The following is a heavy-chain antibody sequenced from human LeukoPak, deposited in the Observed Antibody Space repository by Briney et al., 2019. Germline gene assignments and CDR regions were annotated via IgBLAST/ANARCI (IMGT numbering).Heavy chain of an antibody. Sequence: PGGSLRLSCAASGFTFSSYAMHWVRQAPGKGLEWVAVISYDGSNKYYADSVKGRFTISRDNSKNTLYLQMSSLRAEDTAVYYCAKRGVTTVVTPDKAIDYWGQGTLVTVSS. V-gene: IGHV3-30-3*02. D-gene: IGHD4-23*01. CDR1: GFTFSSYA. CDR2: ISYDGSNK. CDR3: AKRGVTTVVTPDKAIDY. J-gene: IGHJ4*02.